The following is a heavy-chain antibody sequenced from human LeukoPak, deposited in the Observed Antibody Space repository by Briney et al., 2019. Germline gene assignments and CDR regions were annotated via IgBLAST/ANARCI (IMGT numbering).Heavy chain of an antibody. V-gene: IGHV4-34*01. D-gene: IGHD6-19*01. CDR2: INHSGST. CDR3: ARTEDSSGWYGPDY. Sequence: SETPSLTCAVYGGSFSGYYWSWIRQPPGKGLEWIGEINHSGSTNYNPSLKSRVTISVDTSKNQFSLKLSSVTAADTAVYYCARTEDSSGWYGPDYWGQGTLVTVSS. CDR1: GGSFSGYY. J-gene: IGHJ4*02.